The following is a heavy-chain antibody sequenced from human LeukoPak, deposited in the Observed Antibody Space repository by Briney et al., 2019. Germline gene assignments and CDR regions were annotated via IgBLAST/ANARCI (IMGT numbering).Heavy chain of an antibody. CDR2: INPNSGGT. D-gene: IGHD3-16*01. CDR3: ARDHYVSGNYVLDDY. CDR1: GYTFTGYY. J-gene: IGHJ4*02. V-gene: IGHV1-2*02. Sequence: GASVKVSCKASGYTFTGYYMHWVRQAPGQGLEWMGWINPNSGGTNYAQKFQGRVTMTRDTSISTAYMELSRLRSDDTAVYYCARDHYVSGNYVLDDYWGQGTLVTVSS.